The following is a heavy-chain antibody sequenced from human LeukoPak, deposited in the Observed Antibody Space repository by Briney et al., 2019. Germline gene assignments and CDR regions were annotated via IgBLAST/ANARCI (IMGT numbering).Heavy chain of an antibody. J-gene: IGHJ4*02. Sequence: PSETLSLTCAVYGGSFSGYYWSWIRQPPGKGLEWIGYIYYSGSTYYNPSLKSRVTISVDTSRDQFSLKLSSVTAADTAVYYCARALGFGELLFDYWGQGTLVTVSS. CDR2: IYYSGST. CDR1: GGSFSGYY. CDR3: ARALGFGELLFDY. V-gene: IGHV4-34*09. D-gene: IGHD3-10*01.